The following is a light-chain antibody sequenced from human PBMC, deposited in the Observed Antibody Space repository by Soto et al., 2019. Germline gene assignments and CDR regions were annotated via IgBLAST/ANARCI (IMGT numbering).Light chain of an antibody. CDR2: DAS. J-gene: IGKJ3*01. CDR1: QSVSSY. V-gene: IGKV3-11*01. CDR3: QQRSNWHFT. Sequence: EIVLTQSPATLSLSPGERATLSCRASQSVSSYLAWYQQKPGQAPRLLIYDASNRATGIPARFSGSGSGTDFTLTISSLETEDFAVYYCQQRSNWHFTFGPGTKVDIK.